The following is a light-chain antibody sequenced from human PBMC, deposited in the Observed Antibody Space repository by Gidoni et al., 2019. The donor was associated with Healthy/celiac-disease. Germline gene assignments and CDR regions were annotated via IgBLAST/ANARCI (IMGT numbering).Light chain of an antibody. Sequence: QSVLTQPPSVSGAPGQRVTSSCTGSSSNIGAGYDVHWYQQLPGTAPKLLIYGNSNRPSGVTDRFSGSKSGTSASLASTGLQAEDEADYYCQSYDSSLSGPVFGGGTKLTVL. J-gene: IGLJ3*02. CDR2: GNS. CDR1: SSNIGAGYD. V-gene: IGLV1-40*01. CDR3: QSYDSSLSGPV.